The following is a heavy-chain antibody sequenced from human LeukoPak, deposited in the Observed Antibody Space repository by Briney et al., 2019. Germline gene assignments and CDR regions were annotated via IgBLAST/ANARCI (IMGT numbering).Heavy chain of an antibody. CDR3: ASLRNPRTLMTTVTD. V-gene: IGHV3-48*01. Sequence: PGGSLRLSCAASGFTFSSYSMNWVRQAPGKGLEWVSYISSSSSTIYYADSVKGRFTISRDNAKNSLYLQMNSLRAEDTAVYYCASLRNPRTLMTTVTDWGQGTLVTVSS. D-gene: IGHD4-17*01. J-gene: IGHJ4*02. CDR1: GFTFSSYS. CDR2: ISSSSSTI.